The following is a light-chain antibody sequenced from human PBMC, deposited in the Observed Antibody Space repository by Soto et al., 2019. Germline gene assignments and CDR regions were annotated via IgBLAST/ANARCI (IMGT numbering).Light chain of an antibody. J-gene: IGLJ1*01. CDR1: SSDVGGYDY. CDR2: EVS. Sequence: QSVLTQPASVSGPPGQSITISCTGTSSDVGGYDYVSWYQQHPGKAPKLIIYEVSNRPSGISNRFSGSKSGNTASLTISGLQAEDEADYYCTSYTSSSARVFGTGTKVTV. CDR3: TSYTSSSARV. V-gene: IGLV2-14*01.